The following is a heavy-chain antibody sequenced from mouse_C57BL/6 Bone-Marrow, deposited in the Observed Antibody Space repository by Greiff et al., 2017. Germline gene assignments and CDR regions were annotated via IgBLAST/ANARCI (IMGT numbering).Heavy chain of an antibody. J-gene: IGHJ3*01. V-gene: IGHV1-54*01. CDR3: ARLNYGSSYASFAY. Sequence: VQLQQSGAELVRPGTSVKVSCKASGYAFTNYLIEWVKQRPGKGLEWIGVINPGSGGTNYNEKFKGKATLTADKSSSTAYMQLSSLTSEDSAVYFCARLNYGSSYASFAYWGQGTLVTVSA. D-gene: IGHD1-1*01. CDR2: INPGSGGT. CDR1: GYAFTNYL.